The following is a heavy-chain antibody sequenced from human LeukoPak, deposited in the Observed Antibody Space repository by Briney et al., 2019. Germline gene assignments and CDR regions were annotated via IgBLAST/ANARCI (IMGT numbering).Heavy chain of an antibody. CDR3: ARGHFYGSGSFWFDL. J-gene: IGHJ5*02. D-gene: IGHD3-10*01. CDR1: GFTFGDYA. V-gene: IGHV3-53*01. CDR2: IDGGSST. Sequence: GRSLRLSCTASGFTFGDYAMSWFRQAPGKGLEWVSVIDGGSSTDYADSVKGRFTISRDNSKNTLYLQMNSLRAEDTAVYYCARGHFYGSGSFWFDLWGQGSLVTVSS.